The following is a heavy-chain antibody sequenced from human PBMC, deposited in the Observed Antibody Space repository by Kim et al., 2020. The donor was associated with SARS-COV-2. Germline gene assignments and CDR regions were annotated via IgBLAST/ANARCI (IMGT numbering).Heavy chain of an antibody. V-gene: IGHV3-7*04. J-gene: IGHJ3*02. D-gene: IGHD6-25*01. Sequence: YVKGRVPNTSDNAKNSVYLQMNSLRAEDTAVYYCARDRELYSSGKDAFDIWGQGTMVTVSS. CDR3: ARDRELYSSGKDAFDI.